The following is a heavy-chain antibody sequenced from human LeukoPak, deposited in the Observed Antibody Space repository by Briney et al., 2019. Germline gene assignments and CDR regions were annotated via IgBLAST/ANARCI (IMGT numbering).Heavy chain of an antibody. CDR3: ARVTTLGARIIDY. J-gene: IGHJ4*02. V-gene: IGHV3-66*02. CDR2: IYTGGGT. Sequence: GGSLRLSXAASGFTVSSNYMSWVRQAPGKGVEWVSIIYTGGGTYYADSVKGRFTISRDSSKNTLHLQMNSLRTEDTAVYYCARVTTLGARIIDYWGQGTLVTVSS. D-gene: IGHD1-26*01. CDR1: GFTVSSNY.